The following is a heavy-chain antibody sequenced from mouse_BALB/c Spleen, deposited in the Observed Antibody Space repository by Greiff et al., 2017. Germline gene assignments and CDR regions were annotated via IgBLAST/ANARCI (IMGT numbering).Heavy chain of an antibody. D-gene: IGHD2-4*01. J-gene: IGHJ2*01. Sequence: QVQLQQSGAELAKPGASVKMSCKASGYTFTSYWMHWVKQRPGQGLEWIGYINPSTGYTEYNQKFKDKATLTADKSSSTAYMQLSSLTSEDSAVYYCARAPYDYGYYFDYWGQGTTLTVSS. CDR2: INPSTGYT. CDR3: ARAPYDYGYYFDY. V-gene: IGHV1-7*01. CDR1: GYTFTSYW.